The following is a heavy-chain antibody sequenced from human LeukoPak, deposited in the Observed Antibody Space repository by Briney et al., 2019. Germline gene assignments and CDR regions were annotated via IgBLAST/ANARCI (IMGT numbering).Heavy chain of an antibody. D-gene: IGHD3-10*01. CDR1: GGSISSSSYY. V-gene: IGHV4-39*01. Sequence: PSETLSLTCTVSGGSISSSSYYWGWIRQPPGKGLEWIGSIYYSGSTYYNSSLKSRVTISVNTSKNQFSLKLSSVTAADTAVYYCASGNKVNWGQGTLVTVSS. CDR2: IYYSGST. CDR3: ASGNKVN. J-gene: IGHJ4*02.